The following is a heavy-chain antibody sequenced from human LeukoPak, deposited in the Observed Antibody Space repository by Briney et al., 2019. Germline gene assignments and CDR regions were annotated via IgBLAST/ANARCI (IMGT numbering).Heavy chain of an antibody. D-gene: IGHD3-22*01. CDR1: GYTFTSYY. Sequence: ASVKVSCKASGYTFTSYYMHWVRQAPGQGLEWMGIINPSGGSTSYAQKFQGRVTMTRDMSTSTVYMELSSLRSEDTAVYYCAREGADSVVVITDDAFDIWGQGTMVTVSS. V-gene: IGHV1-46*01. J-gene: IGHJ3*02. CDR3: AREGADSVVVITDDAFDI. CDR2: INPSGGST.